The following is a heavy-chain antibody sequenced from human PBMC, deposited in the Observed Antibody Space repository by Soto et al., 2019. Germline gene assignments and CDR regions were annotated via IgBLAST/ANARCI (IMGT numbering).Heavy chain of an antibody. D-gene: IGHD3-22*01. J-gene: IGHJ4*01. CDR2: INPDTGAP. V-gene: IGHV1-2*02. CDR3: AGDDYGNCGYPFPCFGY. CDR1: GYSFTGYY. Sequence: HEHLVQSGAEVKRPGASLKVSCKASGYSFTGYYIHWVRQAPGQGLEWMGWINPDTGAPNYAQNMLGKVTMTTDTSISTASGDLTGITSAVTAAEYWAGDDYGNCGYPFPCFGYRGHGTVVIVSS.